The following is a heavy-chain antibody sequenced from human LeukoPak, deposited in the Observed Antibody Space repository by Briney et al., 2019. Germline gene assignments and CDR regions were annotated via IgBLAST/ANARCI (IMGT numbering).Heavy chain of an antibody. V-gene: IGHV3-30*18. CDR3: AKDRSIVGARTARDDY. CDR2: ISYDGSNK. CDR1: GFTFSSYG. D-gene: IGHD1-26*01. J-gene: IGHJ4*02. Sequence: QPGGSLRLSCAASGFTFSSYGMHWVRQAPGKRLEWVAAISYDGSNKYYADSVKGRFTISRDNSKNTLYLQMNSLRAEDTAVYYCAKDRSIVGARTARDDYWGQGTLVTVSS.